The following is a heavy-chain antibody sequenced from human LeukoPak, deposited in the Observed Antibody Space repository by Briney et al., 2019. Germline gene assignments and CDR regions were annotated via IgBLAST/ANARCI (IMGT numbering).Heavy chain of an antibody. J-gene: IGHJ6*02. CDR2: SNPDSGGT. V-gene: IGHV1-2*02. D-gene: IGHD1-26*01. CDR1: GYTFTDYY. CDR3: VSLGATTIHYYGMDV. Sequence: ASVKVSCKASGYTFTDYYLHWVRQAPGQGLEWMGWSNPDSGGTDYAQKFQGRVAMTRDTSITTVYMDLSRLTSDDTAVYYCVSLGATTIHYYGMDVWGQGTTVTVSS.